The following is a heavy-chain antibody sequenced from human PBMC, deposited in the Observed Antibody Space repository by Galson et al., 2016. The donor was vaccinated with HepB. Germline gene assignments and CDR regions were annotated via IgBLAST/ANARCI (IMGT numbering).Heavy chain of an antibody. CDR2: LTGRGDTT. V-gene: IGHV3-23*01. Sequence: SLRLSCAASGFTFRNHAMSWVRQAPGKGLEWILGLTGRGDTTYYADSVTGRFTISRDNSKNTLHLQMSSLRVEDTAIYYCARDGGNPRWYFDLWGRGTLVVVSS. J-gene: IGHJ2*01. CDR1: GFTFRNHA. D-gene: IGHD4-23*01. CDR3: ARDGGNPRWYFDL.